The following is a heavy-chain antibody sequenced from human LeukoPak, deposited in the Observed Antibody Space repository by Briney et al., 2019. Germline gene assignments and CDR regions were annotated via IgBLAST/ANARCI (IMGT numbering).Heavy chain of an antibody. Sequence: PGGSLRLSCAASGFTFSSYWIHWVRQPPGKGLEWVAVLSFDGDEKHYADSVKGRFTISRDNSKNTLYLQMNSLRAEDTAVYYCAKDKYGDYDFGDAFDIWGQGTMVTVSS. CDR1: GFTFSSYW. J-gene: IGHJ3*02. D-gene: IGHD4-17*01. V-gene: IGHV3-30*18. CDR3: AKDKYGDYDFGDAFDI. CDR2: LSFDGDEK.